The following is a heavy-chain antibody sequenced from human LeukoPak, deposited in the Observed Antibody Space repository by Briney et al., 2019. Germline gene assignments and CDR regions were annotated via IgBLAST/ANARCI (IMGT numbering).Heavy chain of an antibody. J-gene: IGHJ4*02. CDR1: GGSVSGYY. V-gene: IGHV4-59*02. CDR2: VFYRGLT. CDR3: TRVFSHGWSDY. Sequence: SETLSLTCTVSGGSVSGYYWSWIRQPPGMGLEWIGYVFYRGLTSYNPSLQSRITISVDTSKNQFSLKVSSVTAADTAVYYCTRVFSHGWSDYWGQGTLVTVSS. D-gene: IGHD2-15*01.